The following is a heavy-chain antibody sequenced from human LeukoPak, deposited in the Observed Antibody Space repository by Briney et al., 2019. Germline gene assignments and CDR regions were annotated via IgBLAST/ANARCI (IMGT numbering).Heavy chain of an antibody. Sequence: GGSLRLSCAASEFIFSSYSMNWVRQTPGKGLEWVAFIRYDERNKYYSDSVKGRFTISRDNSKNTLYLQMNSLRAEDTAVYYCAKDVSRILTGARNYFDSWGQGTLVTVSS. CDR2: IRYDERNK. CDR1: EFIFSSYS. CDR3: AKDVSRILTGARNYFDS. V-gene: IGHV3-30*02. J-gene: IGHJ4*02. D-gene: IGHD3-9*01.